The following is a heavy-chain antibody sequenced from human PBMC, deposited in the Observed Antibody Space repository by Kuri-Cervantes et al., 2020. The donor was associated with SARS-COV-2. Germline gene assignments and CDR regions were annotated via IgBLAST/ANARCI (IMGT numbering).Heavy chain of an antibody. V-gene: IGHV3-48*02. CDR2: ISSSSSTI. Sequence: GESLKISCAASGFTFSSYSMNWIHQAPGKGLEWVSYISSSSSTIYYADSVKGRFTISRDNAKNSLYLQMNSLRDEDTAVYYCARDGVKDDYGFSSYWGQGTLVTVSS. CDR3: ARDGVKDDYGFSSY. J-gene: IGHJ4*02. D-gene: IGHD4-17*01. CDR1: GFTFSSYS.